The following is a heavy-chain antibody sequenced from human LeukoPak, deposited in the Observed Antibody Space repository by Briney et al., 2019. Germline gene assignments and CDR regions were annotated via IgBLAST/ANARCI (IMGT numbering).Heavy chain of an antibody. J-gene: IGHJ4*02. CDR3: ARVTEPYYDSSARWYY. D-gene: IGHD3-22*01. V-gene: IGHV3-21*01. Sequence: GGSLRLSCAASGFTFISYIMNWVGRAPGKGLEWVSSISSSSSYIYYADSVKGRFTISRDNAKNSLYLQMNSLRAEDTAVYYCARVTEPYYDSSARWYYWGQGTLVTVSS. CDR1: GFTFISYI. CDR2: ISSSSSYI.